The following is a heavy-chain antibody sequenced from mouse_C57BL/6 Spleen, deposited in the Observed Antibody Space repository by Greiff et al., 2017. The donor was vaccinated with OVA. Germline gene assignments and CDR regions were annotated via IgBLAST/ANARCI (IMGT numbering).Heavy chain of an antibody. J-gene: IGHJ1*03. Sequence: QVQLQQPGAELVRPGSSVKLSCKASGYTFTSYWMHWVKQRPIQGLEWIGNIDPSDSETHYNQKFKDKATLTVDKSSSTAYMQLSSLTSEDSAVYYCARLYDGYYGYFDVWGTGTTVTVSS. CDR2: IDPSDSET. CDR3: ARLYDGYYGYFDV. V-gene: IGHV1-52*01. D-gene: IGHD2-3*01. CDR1: GYTFTSYW.